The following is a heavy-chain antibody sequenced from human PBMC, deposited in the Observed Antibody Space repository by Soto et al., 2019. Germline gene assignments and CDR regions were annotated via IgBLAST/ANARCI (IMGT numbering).Heavy chain of an antibody. CDR1: GFTFSSYA. CDR2: ISYDGSNK. CDR3: ARGVYDILTGYYPLSQSAFDI. J-gene: IGHJ3*02. D-gene: IGHD3-9*01. Sequence: PGGSLRLSCAASGFTFSSYAMHWVRQAPGKGLEWVAVISYDGSNKYYADSVKGRFTISRDNSKNTLYLQMNSLRAEDTAVYYCARGVYDILTGYYPLSQSAFDIWAQRTMVTVSS. V-gene: IGHV3-30-3*01.